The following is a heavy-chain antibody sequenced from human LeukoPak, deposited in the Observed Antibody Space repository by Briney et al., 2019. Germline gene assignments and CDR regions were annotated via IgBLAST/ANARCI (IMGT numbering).Heavy chain of an antibody. CDR1: GGSISSGSYY. J-gene: IGHJ4*02. Sequence: SQTLSLTCTVSGGSISSGSYYWSWIRQPAGKGLEWIGRMYTTGSTNYNPSFKSRVTISVDTSKNQFSLKLSSVTAADTAVYYGPRVGKEGGDYWGQGTLVTVSS. D-gene: IGHD3-16*01. CDR3: PRVGKEGGDY. CDR2: MYTTGST. V-gene: IGHV4-61*02.